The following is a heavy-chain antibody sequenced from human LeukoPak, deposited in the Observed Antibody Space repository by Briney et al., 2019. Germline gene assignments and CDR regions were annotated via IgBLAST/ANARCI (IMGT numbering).Heavy chain of an antibody. V-gene: IGHV3-21*01. Sequence: PGGSLRLSCAASGFIFSSYSMNWVRRPPGKGLEWVSSISSSSSYIYYADSVKGRFTISRDNAKNSLNLQMNSLRAEDTAVYYCARVGSDWDFAYWGQGTLVTVSS. D-gene: IGHD3/OR15-3a*01. CDR2: ISSSSSYI. CDR1: GFIFSSYS. CDR3: ARVGSDWDFAY. J-gene: IGHJ4*02.